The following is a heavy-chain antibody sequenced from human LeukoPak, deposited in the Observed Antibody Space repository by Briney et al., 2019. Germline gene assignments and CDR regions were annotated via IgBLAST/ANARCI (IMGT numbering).Heavy chain of an antibody. Sequence: PSETLSLTCAVYGGSFSGYYWSWIRQPPGKGLEWIGEINHSGSTNYNPSLKSRVTISVDTSKNQFSLKLSSVTAADTAVYYCARGFEVIMVRGVHAGDYFDYWGQGTLVTVSS. D-gene: IGHD3-10*01. V-gene: IGHV4-34*01. CDR2: INHSGST. CDR1: GGSFSGYY. J-gene: IGHJ4*02. CDR3: ARGFEVIMVRGVHAGDYFDY.